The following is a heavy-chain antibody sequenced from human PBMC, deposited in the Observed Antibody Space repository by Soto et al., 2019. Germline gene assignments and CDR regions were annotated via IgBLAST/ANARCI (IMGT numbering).Heavy chain of an antibody. CDR1: GYTFADFG. Sequence: ASVKVSCKASGYTFADFGFSWVRQVPGQGPEWMGWISPSNGNTNYAQKFQDRFVMTTDISTNTVYMDLRSLTSDDTAVYYCARSRSHFTFWTGLTFDYWGPGTSVTVSS. J-gene: IGHJ4*02. D-gene: IGHD3-3*01. CDR3: ARSRSHFTFWTGLTFDY. CDR2: ISPSNGNT. V-gene: IGHV1-18*04.